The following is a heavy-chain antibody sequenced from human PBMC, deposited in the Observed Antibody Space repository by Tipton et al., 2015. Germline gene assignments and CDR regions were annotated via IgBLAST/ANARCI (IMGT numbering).Heavy chain of an antibody. V-gene: IGHV4-59*11. Sequence: LRLSCTVSGGSISSHYWSWIRQPPGKGLEWIGYIYNSGSTDYNPSLKSRVTISVDTSKNQFSLNLSSVTAADTAVYYCARGLGEYTYGLIGHWGQGTLVTVSS. CDR2: IYNSGST. J-gene: IGHJ4*02. CDR3: ARGLGEYTYGLIGH. CDR1: GGSISSHY. D-gene: IGHD5-18*01.